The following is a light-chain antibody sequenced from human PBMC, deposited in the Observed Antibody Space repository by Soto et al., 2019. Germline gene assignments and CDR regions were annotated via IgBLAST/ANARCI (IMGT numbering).Light chain of an antibody. CDR3: QTWGTGIVV. Sequence: QLVLTQSPSASASLGASVKLTCTLSSGHSSYIIAWHQQRPERGPRYLMKLKSDGSHIKGDGIPDRFSGSSSGAERYLTISGLQSEDEADYYCQTWGTGIVVFGGGTKLTVL. CDR2: LKSDGSH. V-gene: IGLV4-69*01. CDR1: SGHSSYI. J-gene: IGLJ2*01.